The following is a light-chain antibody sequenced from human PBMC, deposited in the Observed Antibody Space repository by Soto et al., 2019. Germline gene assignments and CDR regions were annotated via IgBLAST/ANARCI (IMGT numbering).Light chain of an antibody. CDR1: QSVSRTY. CDR2: GAS. Sequence: EIVLTQSPGTLSLSPGERAALSCRASQSVSRTYLAWYQQKPVQAPRLLIYGASSRATGIPDRFSGSGSGTDFTLTISRLEPEDFAVYYCQQYGDSPWTFGQGTKVDIK. V-gene: IGKV3-20*01. J-gene: IGKJ1*01. CDR3: QQYGDSPWT.